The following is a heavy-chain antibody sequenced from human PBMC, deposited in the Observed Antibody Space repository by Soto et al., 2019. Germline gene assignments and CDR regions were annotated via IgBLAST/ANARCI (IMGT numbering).Heavy chain of an antibody. CDR2: ISGSGFKK. D-gene: IGHD2-15*01. CDR3: VRGGGGGLFDP. V-gene: IGHV3-23*01. Sequence: GGSLRLSCAASGFIFENFGMSWVRQAPGKGLEWISSISGSGFKKYYADSVKGRFTISRDNSKSTVYLELNNLSAEDTAIYYCVRGGGGGLFDPWGQGTMVTVSS. CDR1: GFIFENFG. J-gene: IGHJ5*02.